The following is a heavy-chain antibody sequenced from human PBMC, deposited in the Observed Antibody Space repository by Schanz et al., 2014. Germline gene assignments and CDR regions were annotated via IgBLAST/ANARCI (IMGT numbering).Heavy chain of an antibody. CDR3: ARGTDWNLHY. D-gene: IGHD1-1*01. J-gene: IGHJ4*02. CDR1: GFTFSSYA. CDR2: TNGDGTNA. V-gene: IGHV3-21*01. Sequence: EVQLVESGGGLVKPGGSLRLSCAASGFTFSSYAMSWVRQAPGKGLEWVSCTNGDGTNAKYADSVKGRFTVSRDSGQNSLYLQMNSLRAGDTAVYYCARGTDWNLHYWGQGALVTVSS.